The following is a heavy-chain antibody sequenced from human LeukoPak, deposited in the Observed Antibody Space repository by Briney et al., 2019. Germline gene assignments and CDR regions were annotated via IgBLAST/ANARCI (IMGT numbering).Heavy chain of an antibody. CDR2: IYHSGST. V-gene: IGHV4-38-2*02. J-gene: IGHJ4*02. Sequence: SETLSLTCTVSGYSISSGYYWGWIRQPPGKGLEWIGSIYHSGSTYYNPSLKSRVTISVDTSKNQFSLKLSSVTAADTAVYYCARGSPHPDYWGQGTLVTVSS. CDR3: ARGSPHPDY. CDR1: GYSISSGYY.